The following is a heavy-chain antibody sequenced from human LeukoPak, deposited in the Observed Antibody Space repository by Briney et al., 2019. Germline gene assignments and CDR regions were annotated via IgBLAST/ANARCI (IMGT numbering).Heavy chain of an antibody. Sequence: SETLSLTCTVSGGSISSYYWSWIRQPAGKGLGWIGRIYTSGSPNYNPSLKSRVTISVDTSKNQCSLKLSSVTAADTAVYYCARAASQYYYGSGSYFFDYWGQGTLVTVSS. CDR1: GGSISSYY. CDR2: IYTSGSP. V-gene: IGHV4-4*07. D-gene: IGHD3-10*01. J-gene: IGHJ4*02. CDR3: ARAASQYYYGSGSYFFDY.